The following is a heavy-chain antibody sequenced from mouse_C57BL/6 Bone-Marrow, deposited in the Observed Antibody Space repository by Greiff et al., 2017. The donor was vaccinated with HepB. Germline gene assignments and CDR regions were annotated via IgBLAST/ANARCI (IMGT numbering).Heavy chain of an antibody. D-gene: IGHD1-1*01. CDR2: ISSGSSTI. Sequence: DVHLVESGGGLVKPGGSLKLSCAASGFTFSDYGMHWVRQAPEKGLEWVAYISSGSSTIYYADTVKGRFTISRDNAKNTRFLQMTSLRSEDTAMYYCARDYYGSSYVEFAYWGQGTLVTVSA. V-gene: IGHV5-17*01. CDR1: GFTFSDYG. J-gene: IGHJ3*01. CDR3: ARDYYGSSYVEFAY.